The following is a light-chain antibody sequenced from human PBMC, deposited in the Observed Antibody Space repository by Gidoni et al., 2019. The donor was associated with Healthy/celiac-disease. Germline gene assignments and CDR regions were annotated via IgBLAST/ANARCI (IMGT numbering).Light chain of an antibody. CDR1: QSVLYSSNNKNY. J-gene: IGKJ2*01. V-gene: IGKV4-1*01. Sequence: DIVMNQSPDSLAVSLGERATINCKSSQSVLYSSNNKNYLAWYQQKQGQPPKLLIYWASTRESGVPDRFSGSGSGTDFTLTISSLQAEDVAVYYCQQYYSTPYTFGQGTKLEIK. CDR3: QQYYSTPYT. CDR2: WAS.